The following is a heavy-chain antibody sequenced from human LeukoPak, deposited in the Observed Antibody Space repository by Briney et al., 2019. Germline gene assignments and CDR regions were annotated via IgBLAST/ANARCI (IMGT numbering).Heavy chain of an antibody. J-gene: IGHJ4*02. D-gene: IGHD6-19*01. CDR1: GYTFTSYD. CDR3: ARGWEWEQWPYYFDY. Sequence: ASVKVSCKASGYTFTSYDINWVRQATGQGLEWMGWMNPNSGNTGYAQKFQGRITMTRNTSISTAYMELSSLRSEDTAVYYCARGWEWEQWPYYFDYWGQGTLVTVSS. V-gene: IGHV1-8*01. CDR2: MNPNSGNT.